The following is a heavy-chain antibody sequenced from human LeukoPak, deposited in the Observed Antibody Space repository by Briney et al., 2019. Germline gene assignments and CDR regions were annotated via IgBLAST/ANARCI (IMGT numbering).Heavy chain of an antibody. J-gene: IGHJ4*02. CDR1: GGSISSGSYY. D-gene: IGHD3-10*01. V-gene: IGHV4-39*01. Sequence: PSQTLSLTCTVSGGSISSGSYYWGWIRQPPGKGLEWIASIYYSGSTYYNPSLKSRVTISVDRSKNRFSLKLNSVTAADTAVYFCARQARGVHFDYWGQGTLVTVSS. CDR2: IYYSGST. CDR3: ARQARGVHFDY.